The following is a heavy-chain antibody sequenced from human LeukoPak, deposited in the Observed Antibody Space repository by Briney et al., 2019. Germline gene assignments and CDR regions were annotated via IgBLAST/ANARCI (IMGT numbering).Heavy chain of an antibody. CDR2: INPSGGST. Sequence: GASVKVSCTASGYTFTSYGISWVRQAPGQGLEWMRIINPSGGSTTYAQKFQGRVTMSRDTSTSTVYMELSSLRYEDTAVYYCARDGGDPGAFDIWGQGTMVTVSS. CDR1: GYTFTSYG. V-gene: IGHV1-46*01. J-gene: IGHJ3*02. CDR3: ARDGGDPGAFDI. D-gene: IGHD3-16*01.